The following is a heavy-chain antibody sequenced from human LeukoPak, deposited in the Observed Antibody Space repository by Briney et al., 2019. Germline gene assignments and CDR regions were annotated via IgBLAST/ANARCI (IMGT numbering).Heavy chain of an antibody. CDR2: ISAYNGNI. CDR1: GYTFSSYG. CDR3: ARQYYYGSGSYHGDDAFDI. D-gene: IGHD3-10*01. V-gene: IGHV1-18*01. J-gene: IGHJ3*02. Sequence: ASVKVSCTASGYTFSSYGISWVRQAPGQGLEYMGWISAYNGNINYAQKLQGRVTMTTDTSTSTAHMELRSLRSDDTAVYYCARQYYYGSGSYHGDDAFDIWGQGTMVTVSS.